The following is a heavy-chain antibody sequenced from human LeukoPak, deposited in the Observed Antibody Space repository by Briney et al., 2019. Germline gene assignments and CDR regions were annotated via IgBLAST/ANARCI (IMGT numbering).Heavy chain of an antibody. CDR3: ARDFSGSGSRDAFDI. CDR1: GGSISSGDCY. CDR2: IYYSGST. Sequence: RPSETLSLTCTVSGGSISSGDCYWSWIRQPPGKGLEWIGYIYYSGSTYYNPSLKSRVTISVDTSKNQFSLKLSSVTAADTAVYYCARDFSGSGSRDAFDIWGQGTMVTVSS. V-gene: IGHV4-30-4*01. D-gene: IGHD3-10*01. J-gene: IGHJ3*02.